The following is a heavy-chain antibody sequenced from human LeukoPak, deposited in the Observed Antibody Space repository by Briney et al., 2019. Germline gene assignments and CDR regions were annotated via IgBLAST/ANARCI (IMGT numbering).Heavy chain of an antibody. CDR1: GYIFTGYY. Sequence: ASVKVSCKASGYIFTGYYMHWVRQAPGQGLEWMGWINPNSGGTNYAQKLQGRVTMARDTSISTAYMELSRLRFDDTAVFYCARAHAIGYEGTTWASDYWGQGTVVTVSS. CDR3: ARAHAIGYEGTTWASDY. V-gene: IGHV1-2*02. J-gene: IGHJ4*02. D-gene: IGHD1-7*01. CDR2: INPNSGGT.